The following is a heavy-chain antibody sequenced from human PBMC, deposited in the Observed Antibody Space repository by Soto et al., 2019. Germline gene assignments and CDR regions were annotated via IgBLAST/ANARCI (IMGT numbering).Heavy chain of an antibody. CDR2: VNSDGSST. Sequence: QPGGSLRLSCAASGFTFTHYRIHWVRQAPGKGLVWVSRVNSDGSSTYYADAVKGRFTISRDNSKNMAYLQMNNLTVEDTGVYYCAKAGDWNYVYDFWGQGTLVTVSS. CDR1: GFTFTHYR. CDR3: AKAGDWNYVYDF. D-gene: IGHD1-7*01. J-gene: IGHJ4*02. V-gene: IGHV3-74*01.